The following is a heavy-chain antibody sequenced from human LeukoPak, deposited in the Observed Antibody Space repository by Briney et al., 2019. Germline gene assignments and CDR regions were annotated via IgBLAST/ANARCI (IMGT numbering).Heavy chain of an antibody. CDR2: MSCTGTYI. D-gene: IGHD5-12*01. Sequence: GGSLRLSCAASGFTFSTYSMNWVRQAPGTGLEWVSSMSCTGTYIYYADSVKGRFTISRDNAKNSLYLQMNSLRAEDTAVYYCVRFWGVATVSWYFFDYWGQGTLVTVSS. V-gene: IGHV3-21*01. J-gene: IGHJ4*02. CDR3: VRFWGVATVSWYFFDY. CDR1: GFTFSTYS.